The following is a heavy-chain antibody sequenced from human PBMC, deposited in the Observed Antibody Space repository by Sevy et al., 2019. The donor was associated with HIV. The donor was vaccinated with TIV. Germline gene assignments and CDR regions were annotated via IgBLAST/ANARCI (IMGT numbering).Heavy chain of an antibody. Sequence: ASVKVSCKTSGYKFTDYYIHWVRQAPGQGLEWLGWTNPKSDVTKSAQKFHGRVTMTKERSTKTAYLELSGFRSDDTAGYVCARDQEYCSTSTNTCYSGLDSWGQGTLVTVSS. V-gene: IGHV1-2*02. D-gene: IGHD2-2*01. CDR3: ARDQEYCSTSTNTCYSGLDS. J-gene: IGHJ4*02. CDR1: GYKFTDYY. CDR2: TNPKSDVT.